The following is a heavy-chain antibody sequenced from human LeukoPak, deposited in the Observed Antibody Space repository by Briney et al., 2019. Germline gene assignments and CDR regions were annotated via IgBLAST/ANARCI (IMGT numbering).Heavy chain of an antibody. CDR3: TRDRRDGYNYVDI. CDR1: GGSISSHY. J-gene: IGHJ4*02. Sequence: SETLSLTCTVSGGSISSHYWSWIRQPPGKGLEWIGYISYSGSTNYNPSLKSRVTMSVDTSKNQFSLKLSSVTAADTAVYYCTRDRRDGYNYVDIWGQGTLVTVSS. D-gene: IGHD5-24*01. CDR2: ISYSGST. V-gene: IGHV4-59*11.